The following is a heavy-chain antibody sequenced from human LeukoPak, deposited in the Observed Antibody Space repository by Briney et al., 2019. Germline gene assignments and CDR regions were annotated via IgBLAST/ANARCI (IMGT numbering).Heavy chain of an antibody. CDR1: GGSISSSSYY. J-gene: IGHJ4*02. CDR2: IYYSGST. V-gene: IGHV4-39*07. D-gene: IGHD3-10*01. Sequence: SETLSLTCTVSGGSISSSSYYWGWFRQPPGKGLEWIGSIYYSGSTYYNPSLKSRVTISVDTSKNQFSLKLSSVTAADTAVYYCARGPGKASFDYWGQGTLVTVSS. CDR3: ARGPGKASFDY.